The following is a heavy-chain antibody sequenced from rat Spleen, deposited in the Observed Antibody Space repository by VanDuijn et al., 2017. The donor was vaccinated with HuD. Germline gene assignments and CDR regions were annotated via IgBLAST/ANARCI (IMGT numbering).Heavy chain of an antibody. CDR1: GLSLSSYG. CDR3: TRDASDY. CDR2: ISTGGNT. V-gene: IGHV2S8*01. J-gene: IGHJ2*01. Sequence: QVQLKESGPGLVQPSQTLSLTCTVSGLSLSSYGVIWVRQPPGKGLEWIAAISTGGNTYYNSALKSRLSISRDTSKSQVFLKMNSLQTDDTAIYFCTRDASDYWGQGVMVTVSS.